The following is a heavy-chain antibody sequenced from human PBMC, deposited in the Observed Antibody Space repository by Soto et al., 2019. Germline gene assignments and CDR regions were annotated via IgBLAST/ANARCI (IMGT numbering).Heavy chain of an antibody. V-gene: IGHV1-18*01. D-gene: IGHD3-10*01. CDR1: GYTFTNYG. CDR2: ISAYNGNT. J-gene: IGHJ5*02. Sequence: QVQLVQSGAEVKKPGASVKVSCKASGYTFTNYGISWVRQAPGQGIAWMGWISAYNGNTKYAQKLQGRVTMTTDTSTSTAYMELRSLRSDDTAVYYCARGVGSGSYYNQYHWVDPWGQGTLVTVAS. CDR3: ARGVGSGSYYNQYHWVDP.